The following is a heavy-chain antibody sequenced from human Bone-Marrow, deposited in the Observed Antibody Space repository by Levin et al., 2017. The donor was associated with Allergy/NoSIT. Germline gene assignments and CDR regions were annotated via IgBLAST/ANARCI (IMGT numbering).Heavy chain of an antibody. CDR2: IHYSGRT. Sequence: PSETLSLTCTVSGDSISTYYWSWIRQPPGKGLEWIGYIHYSGRTNYNPSLKSRVTISIDMSKNQFSLKVASVTAADTAVYYCARSFPDYSWYYFDYWGQGTLGTVSS. D-gene: IGHD4-11*01. CDR1: GDSISTYY. V-gene: IGHV4-59*01. CDR3: ARSFPDYSWYYFDY. J-gene: IGHJ4*02.